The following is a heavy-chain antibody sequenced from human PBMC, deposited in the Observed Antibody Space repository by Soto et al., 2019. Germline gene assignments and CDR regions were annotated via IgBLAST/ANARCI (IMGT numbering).Heavy chain of an antibody. J-gene: IGHJ2*01. CDR1: GGSISSGGYY. CDR2: IYYSGTA. Sequence: QVQLQESGPGLVKPSQTLSLTCTVSGGSISSGGYYWSWIRQHPGKGLEWIGYIYYSGTAYYNPPLKSRVTMSIDTSKNQFSLRLSSVTAADTAVYCCARAPDYSWWYFDLWGRGSLVTVSS. D-gene: IGHD4-4*01. V-gene: IGHV4-31*03. CDR3: ARAPDYSWWYFDL.